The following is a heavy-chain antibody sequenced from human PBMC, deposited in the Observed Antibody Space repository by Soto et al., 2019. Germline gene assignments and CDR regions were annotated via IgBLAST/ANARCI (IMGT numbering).Heavy chain of an antibody. CDR3: ARGRGSSGWYYYGMDV. V-gene: IGHV4-34*01. J-gene: IGHJ6*02. D-gene: IGHD6-19*01. CDR2: INHSGST. Sequence: SVTLSLTCAVNGASFSGYYWSWIRQPPGKGLEWIGEINHSGSTNYNPSLKSRVTISVDTSKNQFSLKLSSVTAADTAVYYCARGRGSSGWYYYGMDVWGQGTTVT. CDR1: GASFSGYY.